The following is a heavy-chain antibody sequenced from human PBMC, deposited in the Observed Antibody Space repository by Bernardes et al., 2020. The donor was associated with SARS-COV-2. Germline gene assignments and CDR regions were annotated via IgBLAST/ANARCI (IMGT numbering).Heavy chain of an antibody. CDR2: IYPGDSDT. Sequence: GACRKNSSKGSGYSFTRYWIGWVRPMPGKGLEWMGIIYPGDSDTRYSPSFQGQVTISADKSISTAYLQWSSLKASDTAMYYCAWGGTGTTGTTLAFDIWGQGTMVTVSS. CDR3: AWGGTGTTGTTLAFDI. D-gene: IGHD1-1*01. CDR1: GYSFTRYW. V-gene: IGHV5-51*01. J-gene: IGHJ3*02.